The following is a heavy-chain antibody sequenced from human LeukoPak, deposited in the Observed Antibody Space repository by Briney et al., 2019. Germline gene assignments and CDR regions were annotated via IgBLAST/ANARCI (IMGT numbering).Heavy chain of an antibody. V-gene: IGHV4-39*07. CDR2: IYYSGST. Sequence: SETLSLTCTVSAGSISSSSYSWGWIRQPPGKGLEWIGSIYYSGSTYYNPSLKSRVTISVDTSKSQFSLNLSSVTAADTAVYYCARGIADPYSYDSWGQGTLVTVSS. J-gene: IGHJ4*02. CDR3: ARGIADPYSYDS. D-gene: IGHD6-13*01. CDR1: AGSISSSSYS.